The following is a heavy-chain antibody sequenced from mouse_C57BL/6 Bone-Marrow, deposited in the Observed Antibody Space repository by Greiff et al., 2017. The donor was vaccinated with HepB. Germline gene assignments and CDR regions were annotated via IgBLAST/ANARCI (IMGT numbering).Heavy chain of an antibody. J-gene: IGHJ2*01. CDR2: INPNNGGT. V-gene: IGHV1-18*01. Sequence: DVKLQESGPELVKPGASVKIPCKASGYTFTDYNMDWVKQSHGKSLEWIGDINPNNGGTIYNQKFKGKATLTVDKSSSTAYMELRSLTSEDTAVYYCARGYYGSLYYFDYWGQGTTLTVSS. CDR1: GYTFTDYN. CDR3: ARGYYGSLYYFDY. D-gene: IGHD1-1*01.